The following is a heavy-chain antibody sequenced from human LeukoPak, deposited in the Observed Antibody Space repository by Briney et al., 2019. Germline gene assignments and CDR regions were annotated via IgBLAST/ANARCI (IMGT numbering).Heavy chain of an antibody. CDR2: IAPSVDTT. CDR1: GFTFTNYL. Sequence: ASVKVSCKSSGFTFTNYLLHWVRQAPGQGLEWMGRIAPSVDTTNYAQKFRDRVTMTRDTSTSTVYMELRSLRSEDTAVYSCVREESGGYFDYWGQGTLVSVSS. J-gene: IGHJ4*02. CDR3: VREESGGYFDY. D-gene: IGHD2-8*02. V-gene: IGHV1-46*01.